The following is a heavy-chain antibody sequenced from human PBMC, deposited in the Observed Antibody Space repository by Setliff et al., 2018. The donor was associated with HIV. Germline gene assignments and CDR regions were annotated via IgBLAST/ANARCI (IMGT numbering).Heavy chain of an antibody. CDR3: ARGGGIAAAGGDAFDI. Sequence: SVKVSCKASGGTFSSYAISWVRQAPGQGLEWMGGIIPIFGTANYAQKFQGRVTITTDESTSTAYMELSSLSSEDTAVYYCARGGGIAAAGGDAFDIWGQGTMVTVSS. CDR1: GGTFSSYA. V-gene: IGHV1-69*05. D-gene: IGHD6-13*01. J-gene: IGHJ3*02. CDR2: IIPIFGTA.